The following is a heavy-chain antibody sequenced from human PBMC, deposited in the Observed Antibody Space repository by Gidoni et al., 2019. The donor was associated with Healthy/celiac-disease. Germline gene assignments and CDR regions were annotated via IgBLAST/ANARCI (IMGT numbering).Heavy chain of an antibody. J-gene: IGHJ5*02. D-gene: IGHD3-22*01. CDR1: GFTFSSYG. CDR3: AKEASLHDSSGYSS. CDR2: ISYDGSNK. Sequence: QVQLVESGGGVVQPGRSLRLSCAASGFTFSSYGMHWVRQAPGKGLEWVAVISYDGSNKYYADSVKGRFTISRDNSKNTLYLQMNSLRAEDTAVYYCAKEASLHDSSGYSSWGQGTLVTVSS. V-gene: IGHV3-30*18.